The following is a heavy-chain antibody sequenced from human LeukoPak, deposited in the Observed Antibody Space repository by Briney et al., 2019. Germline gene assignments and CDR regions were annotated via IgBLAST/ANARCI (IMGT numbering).Heavy chain of an antibody. CDR1: GFTFSSYD. CDR3: ARGALVATSHRAFDI. D-gene: IGHD2-15*01. Sequence: PGGSLRLSCAASGFTFSSYDMHWVRHATGKGLEWVSAIGSAGDTYYPGSVKGRFTISRENAKNSLYLQMNSLRAGDTAVYYWARGALVATSHRAFDIWGQGTMVTVSS. V-gene: IGHV3-13*01. CDR2: IGSAGDT. J-gene: IGHJ3*02.